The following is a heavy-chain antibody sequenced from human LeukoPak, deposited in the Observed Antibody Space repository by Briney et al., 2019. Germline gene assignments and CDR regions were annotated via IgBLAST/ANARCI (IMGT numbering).Heavy chain of an antibody. J-gene: IGHJ6*03. CDR1: GYTFTGYY. Sequence: ASVKVSCKASGYTFTGYYMHWVRQAPGQGLEWMGWINPNSGGTNYEQKFQGRVTMTRDTSISTAYMELSRLRSDDTAVYYCARVSTTRGYSGYESYYYYMDVWGKGPRSPSP. CDR2: INPNSGGT. V-gene: IGHV1-2*02. D-gene: IGHD5-12*01. CDR3: ARVSTTRGYSGYESYYYYMDV.